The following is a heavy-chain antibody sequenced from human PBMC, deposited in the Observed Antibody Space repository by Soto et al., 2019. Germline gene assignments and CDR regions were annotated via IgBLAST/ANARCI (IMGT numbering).Heavy chain of an antibody. CDR1: GFTFSSYA. D-gene: IGHD6-13*01. V-gene: IGHV3-30-3*01. J-gene: IGHJ4*02. Sequence: QVQLVESGGGVVQPGRSLRLSCAASGFTFSSYAMHWVRQAPGKGLEWVAVISYDGSNKYYADSVKGRFTISRDNSKNTLYLQMNSLRAEDTAVYYCARDSSSWYVDYWGQGTLVTVSS. CDR2: ISYDGSNK. CDR3: ARDSSSWYVDY.